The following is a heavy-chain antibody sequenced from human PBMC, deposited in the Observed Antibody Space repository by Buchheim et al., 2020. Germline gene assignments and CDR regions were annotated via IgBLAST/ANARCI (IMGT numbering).Heavy chain of an antibody. CDR2: INPNSGGT. CDR3: ARAGPSTSWESLRHYYYYGMDV. CDR1: GYTFTGYY. Sequence: QVQLVQSGAEVKKPGASVKVSCKASGYTFTGYYMHWVRQAPGQGLEWMGWINPNSGGTNYAQKFQGWVTMTRDTSISTAYMELSRLRSDDTAVYYCARAGPSTSWESLRHYYYYGMDVWGQGTT. D-gene: IGHD2-2*01. V-gene: IGHV1-2*04. J-gene: IGHJ6*02.